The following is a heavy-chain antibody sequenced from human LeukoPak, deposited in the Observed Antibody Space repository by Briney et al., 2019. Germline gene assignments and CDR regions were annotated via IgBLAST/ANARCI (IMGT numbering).Heavy chain of an antibody. Sequence: GASVKVSCKASGYTFTGYYMHWVRQAPGQGLEWMGWINPNSGGTNYAQKFQGRVTMTRGTSISTAYMELSRLRSDDTAVYYCASAVEWLLYYFDYWGQGTLVTVSS. V-gene: IGHV1-2*02. CDR3: ASAVEWLLYYFDY. J-gene: IGHJ4*02. CDR2: INPNSGGT. D-gene: IGHD3-3*01. CDR1: GYTFTGYY.